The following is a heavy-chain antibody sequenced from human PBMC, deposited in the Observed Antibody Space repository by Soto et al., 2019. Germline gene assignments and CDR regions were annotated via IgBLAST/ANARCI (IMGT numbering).Heavy chain of an antibody. Sequence: QVQLVESGGGVVQPGRSLRLSCEVSGFMFSKYGMHWVRQAPGKGLARVAIIWYDGSNDHYAASVEGRFTISKDNSKNTVYLEMDSLRVEDTAIYYCGRAGVANWVDPWGQGTLVTVSS. CDR1: GFMFSKYG. V-gene: IGHV3-33*01. CDR2: IWYDGSND. D-gene: IGHD3-10*01. J-gene: IGHJ5*02. CDR3: GRAGVANWVDP.